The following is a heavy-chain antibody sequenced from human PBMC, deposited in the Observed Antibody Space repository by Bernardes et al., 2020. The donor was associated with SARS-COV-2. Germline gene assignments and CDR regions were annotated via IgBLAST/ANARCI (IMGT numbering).Heavy chain of an antibody. V-gene: IGHV1-24*01. J-gene: IGHJ4*02. D-gene: IGHD3-16*01. CDR1: GYSLNELA. CDR2: FDPKDGET. CDR3: TTGTLRLRLGECYKN. Sequence: ASVKVSCKVSGYSLNELAMHWVRQSPGKGLEWMGGFDPKDGETRYGQKFQGRVTMTEDTITDTAYMELSSLRYEDTAVYYCTTGTLRLRLGECYKNWGQGTLVSVSS.